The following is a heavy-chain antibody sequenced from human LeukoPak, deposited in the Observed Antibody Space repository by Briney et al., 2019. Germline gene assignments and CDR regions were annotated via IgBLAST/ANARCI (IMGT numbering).Heavy chain of an antibody. J-gene: IGHJ4*02. Sequence: GGSLRLSCAASGFTFSSYAMSWVRQAPGKGLEWVAAISGSGGRTYYADSVKGRFTISRDNYKNTLYLQMNSLRAEDTAVYYCAKGQLWRDYWGQGTLVTVSS. V-gene: IGHV3-23*01. CDR2: ISGSGGRT. D-gene: IGHD5-18*01. CDR3: AKGQLWRDY. CDR1: GFTFSSYA.